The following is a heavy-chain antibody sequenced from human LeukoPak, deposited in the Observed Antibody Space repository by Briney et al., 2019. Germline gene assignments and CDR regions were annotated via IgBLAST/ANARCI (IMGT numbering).Heavy chain of an antibody. D-gene: IGHD3-10*01. CDR3: ARGYYYGSGSYNPYDY. V-gene: IGHV1-69*06. J-gene: IGHJ4*02. CDR1: GGTFSSYA. CDR2: IIPIFGTA. Sequence: SVKVFCKASGGTFSSYAIRWVRQAPGQGLEWMGGIIPIFGTANYAQKFQGRVTITADKSTSTAYMELSSLRSEDTAVYYCARGYYYGSGSYNPYDYWGQGTLVTVSS.